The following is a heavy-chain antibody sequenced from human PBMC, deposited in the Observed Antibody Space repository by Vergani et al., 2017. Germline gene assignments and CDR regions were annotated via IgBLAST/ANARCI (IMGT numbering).Heavy chain of an antibody. CDR3: AREGFYYYFWGSYRLRGGYYFDY. J-gene: IGHJ4*02. CDR1: GYTFTSYA. Sequence: QVQVVQSGAEVKKSGASVKVSCKTSGYTFTSYAMHWVRQAPGQRLEWMGWINAGNGNTKYSQKFQGRVTITRDTSASTAYMELSSLRSEDTAVYYCAREGFYYYFWGSYRLRGGYYFDYWGQGTLVTVSS. D-gene: IGHD3-16*02. V-gene: IGHV1-3*01. CDR2: INAGNGNT.